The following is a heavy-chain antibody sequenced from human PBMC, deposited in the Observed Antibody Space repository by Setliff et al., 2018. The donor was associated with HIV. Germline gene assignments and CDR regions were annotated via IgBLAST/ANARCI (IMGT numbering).Heavy chain of an antibody. J-gene: IGHJ3*02. D-gene: IGHD1-1*01. Sequence: PSETLSLTCTVSGGSISPHYWSWIRQPPGKGLEWIGYIYYSGIISYSPSLKSRITISVDTSKNQFALKLKSVTAADTAVYYCARNGPFPTDAFDIWGQGTTVTVSS. V-gene: IGHV4-59*11. CDR2: IYYSGII. CDR3: ARNGPFPTDAFDI. CDR1: GGSISPHY.